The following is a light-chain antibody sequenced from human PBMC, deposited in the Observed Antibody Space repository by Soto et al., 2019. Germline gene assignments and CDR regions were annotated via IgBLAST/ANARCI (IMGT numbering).Light chain of an antibody. Sequence: QTVVTQPPSVSGAPGQRVTISCTGSSSNIGAGYDVHWYQQLPGTAPKLLIYGNSNRPSGVPDRFSGSKSGTSASLAISGLQSEDEADYHCASWDDSLNGVVFGGGTKLTVL. CDR3: ASWDDSLNGVV. CDR2: GNS. CDR1: SSNIGAGYD. J-gene: IGLJ2*01. V-gene: IGLV1-40*01.